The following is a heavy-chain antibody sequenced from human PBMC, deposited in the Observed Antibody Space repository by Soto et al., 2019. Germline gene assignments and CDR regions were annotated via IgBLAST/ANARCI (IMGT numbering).Heavy chain of an antibody. CDR3: AKDIGYVDYYYYGVDV. Sequence: XESLTLTCAASGFTFSSYGMHWVRQAPGKGLEWVAVISYDGSNKYYADSVKGRFTISRDNSKNTLYLQMNSLRAEDTAVYYCAKDIGYVDYYYYGVDVWGQGTTVTVSS. J-gene: IGHJ6*02. CDR2: ISYDGSNK. D-gene: IGHD6-13*01. V-gene: IGHV3-30*18. CDR1: GFTFSSYG.